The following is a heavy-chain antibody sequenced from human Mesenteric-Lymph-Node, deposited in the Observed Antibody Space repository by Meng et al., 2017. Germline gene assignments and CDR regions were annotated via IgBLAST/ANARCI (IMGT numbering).Heavy chain of an antibody. CDR2: IYASGST. J-gene: IGHJ4*02. Sequence: QVQLQASGPGLVKPSQTLSITRTVSGASISRGGYYWSWIRQPPGKGLEWIGNIYASGSTYYNPSLQSRVTISVDTSKNQFSLNLYSVTAADTAVYYCSREEVYWGQGTLVTVSS. CDR1: GASISRGGYY. V-gene: IGHV4-30-4*01. CDR3: SREEVY.